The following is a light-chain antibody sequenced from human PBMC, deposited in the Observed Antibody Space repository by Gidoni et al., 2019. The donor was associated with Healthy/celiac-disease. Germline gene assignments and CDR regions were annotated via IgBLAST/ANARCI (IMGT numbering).Light chain of an antibody. J-gene: IGKJ2*01. V-gene: IGKV3-20*01. CDR3: QQYGSSAYT. CDR1: QSVSSSY. Sequence: DIVLTQSPGTLSLSPGERATLSCRASQSVSSSYLAWYQQKPGQAPRLLIYGASSRATGIPDRFSGSGSGTDFTLTISRLEPEDFAVYYCQQYGSSAYTFXQXTKLXIK. CDR2: GAS.